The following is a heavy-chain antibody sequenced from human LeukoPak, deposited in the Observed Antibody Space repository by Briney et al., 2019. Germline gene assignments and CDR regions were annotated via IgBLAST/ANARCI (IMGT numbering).Heavy chain of an antibody. CDR3: AVLYYDILTGPGGAFDI. CDR2: IYHSGST. V-gene: IGHV4-4*02. D-gene: IGHD3-9*01. CDR1: GGSISSSNW. J-gene: IGHJ3*02. Sequence: PSGTLSLTCAVSGGSISSSNWWSWVRQPPGKGLEWIGEIYHSGSTNYNPSLKSRVTISVDKSKNQFSLKLSSVAAADTAVYYCAVLYYDILTGPGGAFDIWGQGTMVTVSS.